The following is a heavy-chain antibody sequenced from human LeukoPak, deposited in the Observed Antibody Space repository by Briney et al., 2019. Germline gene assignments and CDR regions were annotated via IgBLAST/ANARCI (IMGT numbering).Heavy chain of an antibody. J-gene: IGHJ3*02. V-gene: IGHV3-NL1*01. CDR3: ASEGGGAGALDAFDI. CDR1: GFTFSSYG. Sequence: PGGSLRLSCAASGFTFSSYGMHWVRQAPGKGLEWVSVIYSGGSTYYADSVKGRFTISRDNSKNTLYLQMNSLRAEDTAVYYCASEGGGAGALDAFDIWGQGTMVTVSS. CDR2: IYSGGST. D-gene: IGHD3-16*01.